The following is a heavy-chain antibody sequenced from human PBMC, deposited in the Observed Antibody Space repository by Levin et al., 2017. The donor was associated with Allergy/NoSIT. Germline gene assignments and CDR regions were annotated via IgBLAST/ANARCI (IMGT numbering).Heavy chain of an antibody. CDR3: TTDRIVTTVTTDAFDI. J-gene: IGHJ3*02. D-gene: IGHD4-17*01. Sequence: LSLTCAASGFPFSNAWMSWVRQAPGKGLEWVGRIKSKTDGRTTDYAAPVKGRFTISRDDSKNTLYLQMNSLKTEDTAVYYCTTDRIVTTVTTDAFDIWGQGTMVTVSS. CDR1: GFPFSNAW. V-gene: IGHV3-15*01. CDR2: IKSKTDGRTT.